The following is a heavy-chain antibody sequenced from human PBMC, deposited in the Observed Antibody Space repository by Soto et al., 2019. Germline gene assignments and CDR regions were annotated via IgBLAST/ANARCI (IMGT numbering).Heavy chain of an antibody. CDR2: ISSSSSYI. V-gene: IGHV3-21*01. CDR3: ARERSSSWYRGGYMDV. J-gene: IGHJ6*03. D-gene: IGHD6-13*01. CDR1: GFTFSSYS. Sequence: GGSLRLSCAASGFTFSSYSMNWVRQAPGKGLEWVSSISSSSSYIYYADSVKGRFTISRDNAKNSLYLQMNSLRAEDTAVHYCARERSSSWYRGGYMDVWGKGTTVTVSS.